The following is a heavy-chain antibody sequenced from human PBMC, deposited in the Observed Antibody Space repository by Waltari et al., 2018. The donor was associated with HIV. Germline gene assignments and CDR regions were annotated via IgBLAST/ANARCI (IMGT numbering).Heavy chain of an antibody. CDR3: AKGALMRWLHSPRHWFDP. Sequence: QVHLQQWGPGLVKPSETLSLTCAVYGGSFQSYYWSWTRQDPDTGLEWIGKIDHYGATDYNPSLKSRVTISVDTSKNQFSLRLTSVTAADTGTYYCAKGALMRWLHSPRHWFDPWGQGNLVTVSS. D-gene: IGHD2-21*01. CDR2: IDHYGAT. J-gene: IGHJ5*02. CDR1: GGSFQSYY. V-gene: IGHV4-34*02.